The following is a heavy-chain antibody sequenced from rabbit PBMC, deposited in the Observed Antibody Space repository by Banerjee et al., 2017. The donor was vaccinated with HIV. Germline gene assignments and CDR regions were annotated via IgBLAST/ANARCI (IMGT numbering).Heavy chain of an antibody. CDR3: ARTGSSYYIGFNL. D-gene: IGHD8-1*01. CDR2: IYDGDGST. Sequence: QEQLEESGGGLVKPEGSLTLTCKASGFDLSGYYDMCWVRQAPGKGLEWIACIYDGDGSTWYASWAKGRFTISKVSSTTVTLQMTSLTAADTATYFCARTGSSYYIGFNLWGQGTLVTVS. CDR1: GFDLSGYYD. V-gene: IGHV1S45*01. J-gene: IGHJ4*01.